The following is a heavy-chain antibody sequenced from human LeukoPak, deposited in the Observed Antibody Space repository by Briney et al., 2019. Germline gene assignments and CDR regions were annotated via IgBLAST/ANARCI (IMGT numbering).Heavy chain of an antibody. J-gene: IGHJ5*02. Sequence: SETLSLTCTVSGGSMTSDHWSWIRQTPKKGLEWLGYVDDSGSTNYNSPLERRVTISIDLSKTQFSLKLTSANAADTAVYYCASGARVFEPWGQGILVIVSS. CDR2: VDDSGST. D-gene: IGHD3-10*01. V-gene: IGHV4-59*01. CDR1: GGSMTSDH. CDR3: ASGARVFEP.